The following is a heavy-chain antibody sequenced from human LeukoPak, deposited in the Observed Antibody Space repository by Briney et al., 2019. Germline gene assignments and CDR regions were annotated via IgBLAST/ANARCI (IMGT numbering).Heavy chain of an antibody. CDR2: IYYSGST. Sequence: SETLSLTCTVSGGSISSYYWSWIRQPPGKGLEWIGYIYYSGSTDYNPSLKSRVTISVDTSKNQFSLKLSSVTAADTAVYHCAGGVVAALDFDYWGQGTLVTVSS. CDR1: GGSISSYY. V-gene: IGHV4-59*01. CDR3: AGGVVAALDFDY. D-gene: IGHD2-15*01. J-gene: IGHJ4*02.